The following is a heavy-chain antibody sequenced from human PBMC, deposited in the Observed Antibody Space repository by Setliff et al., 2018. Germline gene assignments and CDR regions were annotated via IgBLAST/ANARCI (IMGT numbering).Heavy chain of an antibody. V-gene: IGHV4-34*01. Sequence: SETLSLTCAAYGGTFSDYYWTWIRQTPGKGLEWVGEINHRGSTNYNPSLKSRVTISVGTSRDQFSLKLISMTAADTAVYYCARGRNVAARLLDSWGQGTLVTVSS. CDR2: INHRGST. J-gene: IGHJ4*02. CDR1: GGTFSDYY. D-gene: IGHD6-6*01. CDR3: ARGRNVAARLLDS.